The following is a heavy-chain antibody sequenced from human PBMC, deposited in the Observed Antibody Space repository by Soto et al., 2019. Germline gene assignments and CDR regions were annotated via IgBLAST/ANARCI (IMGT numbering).Heavy chain of an antibody. CDR2: ISAYNGNT. D-gene: IGHD1-1*01. J-gene: IGHJ5*02. CDR1: GYTFTSYG. CDR3: ARDWVQLERPILNWFDI. Sequence: ASVKVSCKASGYTFTSYGISWVRQAPGRGLEWMGWISAYNGNTNYAQKLQGRVTMTTDTSTSTAYMELRSLRSDDTAVYYCARDWVQLERPILNWFDIWAQRNPVPVSS. V-gene: IGHV1-18*01.